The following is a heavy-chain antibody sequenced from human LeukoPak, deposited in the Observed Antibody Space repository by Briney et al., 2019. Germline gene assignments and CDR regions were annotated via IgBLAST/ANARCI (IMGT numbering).Heavy chain of an antibody. J-gene: IGHJ4*02. D-gene: IGHD5-18*01. CDR2: ISSSSSYI. V-gene: IGHV3-11*06. CDR1: GFTFSDYY. CDR3: ARDVRGYSYGYDY. Sequence: NPGGSLRLSCAASGFTFSDYYMSWIRQAPGKGLEWVSSISSSSSYIYYADSVKGRFTISRDNAKNSLYLQMNSLRAEDTAVYYCARDVRGYSYGYDYWGQGTLVTVSS.